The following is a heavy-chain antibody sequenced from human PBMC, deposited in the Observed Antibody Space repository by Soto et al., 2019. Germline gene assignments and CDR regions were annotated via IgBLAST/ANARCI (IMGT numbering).Heavy chain of an antibody. CDR3: ARAYYDFWSGSSYYYMDV. CDR2: IYYSGST. D-gene: IGHD3-3*01. CDR1: AGSISSHY. J-gene: IGHJ6*03. Sequence: QVQESGPGLVKPSETLSLTCTVSAGSISSHYWSWIRQPPGKGLEWLGYIYYSGSTNYNPSLRSRVTISVDTSKNQFSLKVSSVTAADTAVYYCARAYYDFWSGSSYYYMDVWGKGTTVTVSS. V-gene: IGHV4-59*08.